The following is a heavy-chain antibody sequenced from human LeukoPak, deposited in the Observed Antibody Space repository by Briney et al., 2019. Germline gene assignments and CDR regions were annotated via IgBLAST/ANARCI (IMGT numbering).Heavy chain of an antibody. V-gene: IGHV3-43*02. D-gene: IGHD3-22*01. CDR3: AKDFKGDGDYLYDSSGASGRGY. CDR2: FRWYDCST. Sequence: PGGSLRLSCAASGFPFEHYAMHWVRQARGKGLEWVSLFRWYDCSTYYADCVKGRFTISRDNRKNSLYLQMKSLRTEDTALYYCAKDFKGDGDYLYDSSGASGRGYWGQGTLVTVSS. J-gene: IGHJ4*02. CDR1: GFPFEHYA.